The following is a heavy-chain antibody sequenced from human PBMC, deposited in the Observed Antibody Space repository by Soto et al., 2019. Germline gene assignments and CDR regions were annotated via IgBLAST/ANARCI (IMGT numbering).Heavy chain of an antibody. CDR2: ISGSGGSA. D-gene: IGHD4-17*01. CDR1: GFTFSSYA. CDR3: VRAPSTDPDF. V-gene: IGHV3-23*01. Sequence: LRLSCAASGFTFSSYAMSWVRQAPGKGLEWVSAISGSGGSAYYADSVKGRFTFSRDNSKNMVHLQMNSLRGDDTAVYFCVRAPSTDPDFWGQGTLVTVSS. J-gene: IGHJ4*02.